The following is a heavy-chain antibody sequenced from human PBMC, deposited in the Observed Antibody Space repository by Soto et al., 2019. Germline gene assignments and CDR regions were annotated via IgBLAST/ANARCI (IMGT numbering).Heavy chain of an antibody. CDR2: INHSGST. V-gene: IGHV4-34*01. CDR3: ARGAKGSYPPRRWFDP. J-gene: IGHJ5*02. D-gene: IGHD3-16*02. Sequence: SETLSLTCAVYGGSFSGYYWSWIRQPPGKGLEWIGEINHSGSTNYNPSLKSRVTISVDTSKNQFSLKLSSVTAADTAVYYCARGAKGSYPPRRWFDPWGQGTLVTVSS. CDR1: GGSFSGYY.